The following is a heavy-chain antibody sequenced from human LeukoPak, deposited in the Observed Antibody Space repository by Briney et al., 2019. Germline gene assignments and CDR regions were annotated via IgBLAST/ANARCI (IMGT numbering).Heavy chain of an antibody. CDR2: INHSGST. Sequence: SETLSLTCAVYGGSFSGYYWSWIRQPPGKGLEWIGEINHSGSTNYNPSLKSRVTISVDTSKNQFSLKLSSMTAADTAVYYCARGGGSYYFNYWGQGTLVTVSS. J-gene: IGHJ4*02. CDR3: ARGGGSYYFNY. D-gene: IGHD1-26*01. CDR1: GGSFSGYY. V-gene: IGHV4-34*01.